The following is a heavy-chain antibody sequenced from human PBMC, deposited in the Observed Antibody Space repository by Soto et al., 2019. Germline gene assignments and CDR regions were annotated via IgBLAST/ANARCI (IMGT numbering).Heavy chain of an antibody. D-gene: IGHD3-3*01. CDR2: INAGNGNT. Sequence: ASVKVSCKASGYTFTSYAMHWVRQSPGQRLEWMGWINAGNGNTKYSQKFQGRVTITRDTSASTAYMELSSLRSEDTAVYYCARDTVYYDFWSGYYHYMDVWGKGTTGTVSS. CDR3: ARDTVYYDFWSGYYHYMDV. CDR1: GYTFTSYA. V-gene: IGHV1-3*01. J-gene: IGHJ6*03.